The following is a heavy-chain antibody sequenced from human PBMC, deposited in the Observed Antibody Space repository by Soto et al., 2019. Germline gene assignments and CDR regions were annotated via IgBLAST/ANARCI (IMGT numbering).Heavy chain of an antibody. CDR3: AREPLAHSYFDF. Sequence: SETLSLTCTVSGGSVSNHYWSWIRQPAGKGLEWLGRLCNAERTNYNPSLKSRVTMSMDTSKNQFSLKLTSVTAADTAVYFCAREPLAHSYFDFWGQGTPVTVSS. V-gene: IGHV4-4*07. J-gene: IGHJ4*02. CDR1: GGSVSNHY. CDR2: LCNAERT.